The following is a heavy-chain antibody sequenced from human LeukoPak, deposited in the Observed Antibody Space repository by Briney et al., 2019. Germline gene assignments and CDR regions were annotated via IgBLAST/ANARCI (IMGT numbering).Heavy chain of an antibody. V-gene: IGHV6-1*01. CDR2: TYYRSKWYN. J-gene: IGHJ4*02. Sequence: SQILSLTCAISGDSVSTSGVAWNWVRQSPSRGLEWLGRTYYRSKWYNDYAVSVKSRITINPDTSKNQFSLQLNSVTPEDTAVYYCARGGRGYCTSSSCYFDYWGQGTLVTVSS. D-gene: IGHD2-2*01. CDR1: GDSVSTSGVA. CDR3: ARGGRGYCTSSSCYFDY.